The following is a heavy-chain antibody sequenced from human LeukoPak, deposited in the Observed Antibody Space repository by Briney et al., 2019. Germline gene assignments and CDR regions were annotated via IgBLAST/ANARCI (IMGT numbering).Heavy chain of an antibody. V-gene: IGHV1-24*01. D-gene: IGHD3-3*01. Sequence: ASVKVSCKVSGYTLTELSMHWVRQVPGKGLAWVGGFDPEDGETIYAQKFQGRVTMTEDTSTDTAYMELSSLRSEDTAVYYCATSVFTIFGVVKDAFDIWGQGTMVTVSS. J-gene: IGHJ3*02. CDR3: ATSVFTIFGVVKDAFDI. CDR2: FDPEDGET. CDR1: GYTLTELS.